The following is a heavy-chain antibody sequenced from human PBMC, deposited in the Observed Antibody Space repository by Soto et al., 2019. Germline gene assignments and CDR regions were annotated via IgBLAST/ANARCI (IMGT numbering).Heavy chain of an antibody. J-gene: IGHJ6*02. Sequence: QVQLVQSGAEVKKPGSSVKVSCKASGGTFSSYAISWVRQAPGQGLEWMGGIIPISGTANYAQKSQGRVTITADASTRTGYMELSSLRSEDTAVYYCARSQGSSTSLEIYDYYYYGMDVWCQGTTVTVSS. V-gene: IGHV1-69*01. D-gene: IGHD2-2*01. CDR3: ARSQGSSTSLEIYDYYYYGMDV. CDR1: GGTFSSYA. CDR2: IIPISGTA.